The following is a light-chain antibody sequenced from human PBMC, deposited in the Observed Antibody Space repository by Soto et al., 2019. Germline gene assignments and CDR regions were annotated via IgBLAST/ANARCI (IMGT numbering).Light chain of an antibody. J-gene: IGKJ5*01. Sequence: EVVMRQPPATLAVSPGEGATRSCRGSQSVSSNLAWYQQKHGQAPRLLIYGASTRATGIPARFSGSGSGTEFTLTIRSLQSEDFAVYYCQQYDNWHPINFGQGTRLEIK. CDR2: GAS. CDR1: QSVSSN. CDR3: QQYDNWHPIN. V-gene: IGKV3-15*01.